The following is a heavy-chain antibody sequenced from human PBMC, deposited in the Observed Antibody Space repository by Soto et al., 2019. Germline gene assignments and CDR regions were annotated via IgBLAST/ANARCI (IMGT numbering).Heavy chain of an antibody. J-gene: IGHJ3*02. CDR1: GGSLTGYY. CDR2: INPTGSP. Sequence: SETLSLTCVFYGGSLTGYYWSWIRQPPGRGLEWIGEINPTGSPKYNPSLMSRVTISVDTSKNQFSMKLSSVTAADTAVFYCARSREQWLVDAFDIWGQGTMVTVSS. V-gene: IGHV4-34*01. D-gene: IGHD6-19*01. CDR3: ARSREQWLVDAFDI.